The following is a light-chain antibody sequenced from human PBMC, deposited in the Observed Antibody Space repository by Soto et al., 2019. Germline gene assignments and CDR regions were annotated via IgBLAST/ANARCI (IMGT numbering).Light chain of an antibody. CDR3: QQYKSYSSS. Sequence: DIQMTQSPSTLSASVGDRVAITCRASQSISTWLAWYQQKPGKAPKVLIYKASSLKSGVPSRFSGSGSGTEFTLTLSSLQPDDFATYYCQQYKSYSSSFGQGTKLEIK. CDR2: KAS. V-gene: IGKV1-5*03. CDR1: QSISTW. J-gene: IGKJ2*03.